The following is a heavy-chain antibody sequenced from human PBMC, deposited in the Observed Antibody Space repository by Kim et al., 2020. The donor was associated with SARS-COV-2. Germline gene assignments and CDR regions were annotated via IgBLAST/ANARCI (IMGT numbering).Heavy chain of an antibody. D-gene: IGHD4-17*01. Sequence: YTPALKSRVTISVDTSKNQFSLKLSSVTAADTAVYYCARGLPSVTSWFDPWGQGTLVTVSS. CDR3: ARGLPSVTSWFDP. J-gene: IGHJ5*02. V-gene: IGHV4-59*09.